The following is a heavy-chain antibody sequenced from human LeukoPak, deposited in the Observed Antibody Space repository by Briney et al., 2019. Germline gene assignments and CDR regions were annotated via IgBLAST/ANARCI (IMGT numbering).Heavy chain of an antibody. Sequence: SETLSLTCTVGGGSLSGHYWGWIRQPPGKGLELVGHIYYTGITFYNPSLNSRVTITLDTSRNQFSLRLTSVIAADTAVYYCARFSWGCSTASCYLTNWGQGALVTVSS. CDR1: GGSLSGHY. V-gene: IGHV4-59*11. CDR2: IYYTGIT. J-gene: IGHJ4*02. D-gene: IGHD2-2*01. CDR3: ARFSWGCSTASCYLTN.